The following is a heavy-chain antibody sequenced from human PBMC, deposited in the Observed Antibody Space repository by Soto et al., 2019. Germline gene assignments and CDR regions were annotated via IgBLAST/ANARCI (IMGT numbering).Heavy chain of an antibody. CDR1: GYTFTSYG. CDR2: ISAYNGNT. J-gene: IGHJ6*02. V-gene: IGHV1-18*04. Sequence: ASVKVSCKASGYTFTSYGISWVRQAPGQGLEWMGWISAYNGNTNYAQKLQGRVTMTTDTSTNTAYMELRSLRSDDTAVYYCARDRPVQDYYYGMDVWGQGTTVT. CDR3: ARDRPVQDYYYGMDV.